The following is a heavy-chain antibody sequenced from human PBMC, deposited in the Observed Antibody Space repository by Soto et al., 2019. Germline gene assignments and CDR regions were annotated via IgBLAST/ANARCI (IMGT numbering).Heavy chain of an antibody. CDR2: ITSNGDNT. Sequence: GGSLRLSCSASGFTFSNFAMHWVRQAPGKGLEYVAGITSNGDNTYHADSVQGRFTISRDNSKSTLYLQMTSLRVEDTAVYYCVKGNQLLRYYFEYWGRGALVTVSS. J-gene: IGHJ4*02. D-gene: IGHD2-2*01. CDR1: GFTFSNFA. V-gene: IGHV3-64D*06. CDR3: VKGNQLLRYYFEY.